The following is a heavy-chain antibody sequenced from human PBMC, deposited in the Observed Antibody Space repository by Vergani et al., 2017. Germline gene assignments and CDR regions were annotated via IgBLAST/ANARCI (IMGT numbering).Heavy chain of an antibody. D-gene: IGHD3-22*01. Sequence: QVQLVQSGAEVKKPGASVKVSCKASGYTFTSYYMPWVRQAPGQGLEWMEIIKPSGGSTSYAQNFQGRVTMTREASTSTVYMELSSLRSEDTAVYYCNRGWYYDSIAYWAHWGQGTLVTGSS. J-gene: IGHJ4*02. V-gene: IGHV1-46*03. CDR2: IKPSGGST. CDR3: NRGWYYDSIAYWAH. CDR1: GYTFTSYY.